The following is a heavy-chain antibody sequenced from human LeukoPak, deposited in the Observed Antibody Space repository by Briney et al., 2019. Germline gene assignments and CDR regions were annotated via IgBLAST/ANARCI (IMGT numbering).Heavy chain of an antibody. D-gene: IGHD5-18*01. CDR1: GFTVSSYY. CDR3: ARIQGGYSYGFVDY. V-gene: IGHV3-53*01. CDR2: IYSGDNT. Sequence: GGSLRLSCAASGFTVSSYYMTWVRQAPGKGLQWVSVIYSGDNTYYADSVKGRFTISRDRSKNTLYLGMNSLRAEDTAVYYCARIQGGYSYGFVDYWGHGTLVTVSS. J-gene: IGHJ4*01.